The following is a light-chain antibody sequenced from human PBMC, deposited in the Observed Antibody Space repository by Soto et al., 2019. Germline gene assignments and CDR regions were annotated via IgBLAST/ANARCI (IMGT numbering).Light chain of an antibody. V-gene: IGLV2-14*01. CDR2: DVS. Sequence: QSVLTQPASVSGSPGQSITISCTGTSSDVGGYNYVSWYQQHPGKASKLMIYDVSNRPSGVSNRFSGSKSGNTASLTISGLQAEDEADYYGSSYTSSSTLYVFGTGTKVTVL. CDR3: SSYTSSSTLYV. J-gene: IGLJ1*01. CDR1: SSDVGGYNY.